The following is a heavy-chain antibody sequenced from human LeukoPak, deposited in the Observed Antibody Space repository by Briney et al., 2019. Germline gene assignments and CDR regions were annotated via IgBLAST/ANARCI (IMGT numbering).Heavy chain of an antibody. CDR1: GYTFTSYY. J-gene: IGHJ4*02. Sequence: ASVKVSCKASGYTFTSYYMHGVRQAPRQGLEWMGIINPSGGSTSYAQKFQGRVTMTRDMSTSTVYMELSSLRSEDTAVYYCARGGYSSSWYPPPFDYWGQGTLVTVSS. D-gene: IGHD6-13*01. CDR2: INPSGGST. V-gene: IGHV1-46*01. CDR3: ARGGYSSSWYPPPFDY.